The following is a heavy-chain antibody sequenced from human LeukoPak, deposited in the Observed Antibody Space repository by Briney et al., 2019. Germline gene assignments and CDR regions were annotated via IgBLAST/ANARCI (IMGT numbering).Heavy chain of an antibody. CDR2: IRYDGSNK. CDR1: GFTFSSYG. CDR3: ATLGDCGGDCYYYYYGMDV. V-gene: IGHV3-30*02. D-gene: IGHD2-21*02. J-gene: IGHJ6*02. Sequence: PGGSLRLSCAASGFTFSSYGMHWVRQAPGKGLEWVAFIRYDGSNKYYADSVKGRFTISRDNSKNTLYLQMNSLRAEGTAVYYCATLGDCGGDCYYYYYGMDVWGQGTTVTVSS.